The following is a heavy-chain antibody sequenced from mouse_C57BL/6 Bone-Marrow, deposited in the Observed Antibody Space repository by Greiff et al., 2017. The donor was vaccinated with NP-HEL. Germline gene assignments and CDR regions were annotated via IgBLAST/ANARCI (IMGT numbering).Heavy chain of an antibody. J-gene: IGHJ4*01. Sequence: EVKVEESGEGLVKPGGSLKLSCAASGFTFSSYAMSWVRQTPEKRLEWVAYISSGGDYIYYADTVKGRFTISRDNARNTLYLQMSSLKSEDTAMYYCTRDSRGNYDAMDYWGQGTSVTVSS. CDR3: TRDSRGNYDAMDY. V-gene: IGHV5-9-1*02. D-gene: IGHD2-1*01. CDR1: GFTFSSYA. CDR2: ISSGGDYI.